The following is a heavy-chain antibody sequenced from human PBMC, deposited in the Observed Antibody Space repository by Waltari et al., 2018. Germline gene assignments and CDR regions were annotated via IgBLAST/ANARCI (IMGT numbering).Heavy chain of an antibody. CDR2: IIGSGSTK. J-gene: IGHJ4*01. D-gene: IGHD6-13*01. V-gene: IGHV3-23*01. CDR1: GYSISSGYY. Sequence: VQLQESGPGLVKPSETLSLTCAVSGYSISSGYYWGWVRQAPGQGLEWVSAIIGSGSTKYYADALKGRFTISRDNSKNTLYLQMNSLRAEYTAVYYCAKARRCIAAAGVFDYWGHGTLVTVSS. CDR3: AKARRCIAAAGVFDY.